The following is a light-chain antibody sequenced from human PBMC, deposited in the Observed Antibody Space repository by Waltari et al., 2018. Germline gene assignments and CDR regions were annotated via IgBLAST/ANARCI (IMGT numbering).Light chain of an antibody. J-gene: IGLJ1*01. CDR2: EVT. CDR1: SSYVGGSNY. Sequence: QSALTQPPSASGSPGQSVTIPCTRTSSYVGGSNYVSWYQQHPGKAPKLMIYEVTKRPSGVPDRFSGSKSGNTASLTVSGLQAEDEADYYCSSYAGNNHYVFGTGTKVTFL. CDR3: SSYAGNNHYV. V-gene: IGLV2-8*01.